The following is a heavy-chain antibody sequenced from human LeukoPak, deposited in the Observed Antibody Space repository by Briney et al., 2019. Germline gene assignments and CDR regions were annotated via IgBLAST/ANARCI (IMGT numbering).Heavy chain of an antibody. CDR3: ARDPISADTAIDQFDY. J-gene: IGHJ4*02. CDR1: GFTFSSYS. V-gene: IGHV3-21*01. D-gene: IGHD5-18*01. Sequence: WGSLRLSCAASGFTFSSYSMNWVRQVPGKGLKWVSSISSSSNYIYYADSVKGRFTISRDNAKNSLYLQMNSLRAEDTAVYYCARDPISADTAIDQFDYWGQGTLVTVSS. CDR2: ISSSSNYI.